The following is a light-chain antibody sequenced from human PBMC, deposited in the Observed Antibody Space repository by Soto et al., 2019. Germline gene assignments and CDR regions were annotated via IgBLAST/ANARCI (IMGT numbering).Light chain of an antibody. CDR2: RAS. CDR1: QSVTSGY. Sequence: EIVLTQSPGTLSLSPGERATLSCRASQSVTSGYLGWYQQKPGQAPRLLIYRASSRATGISDRFSGSGSGTDFTVTISRLEPEDSTVYYCQQYATSPPMYTFGQGTKVEIK. J-gene: IGKJ2*01. V-gene: IGKV3-20*01. CDR3: QQYATSPPMYT.